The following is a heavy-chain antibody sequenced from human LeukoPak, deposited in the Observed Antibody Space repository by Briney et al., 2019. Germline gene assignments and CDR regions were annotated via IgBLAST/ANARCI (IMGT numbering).Heavy chain of an antibody. V-gene: IGHV1-69*05. CDR2: IIPIFGTA. CDR1: VCTFSSYA. D-gene: IGHD3-3*01. J-gene: IGHJ4*02. Sequence: SVTVSFTSSVCTFSSYAISWVGQAPGQGREWMGGIIPIFGTANYAQKFQGRVTITTDESTSTAYMELSSLRSEDTAVYYCASPETYYDFWSGYVPQYDYWGQGTLVTVSS. CDR3: ASPETYYDFWSGYVPQYDY.